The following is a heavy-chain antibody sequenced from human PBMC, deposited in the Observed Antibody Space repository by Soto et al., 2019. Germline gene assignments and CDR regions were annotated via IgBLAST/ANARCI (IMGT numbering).Heavy chain of an antibody. CDR1: GGSFSGYY. CDR3: ARGHPQLPFGF. V-gene: IGHV4-34*01. Sequence: QVQLQQWGAGLLKPSETLSLTCAVYGGSFSGYYWSWIRQPPGKGLEWIGEINHSGSTNYNPSLKSRVTISVDTSKNQFSLKLSSVTAAATAVYYCARGHPQLPFGFWGRGTLVTVSS. D-gene: IGHD3-10*01. J-gene: IGHJ2*01. CDR2: INHSGST.